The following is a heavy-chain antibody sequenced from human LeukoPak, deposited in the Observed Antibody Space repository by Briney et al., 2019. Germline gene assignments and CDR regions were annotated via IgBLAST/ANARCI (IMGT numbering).Heavy chain of an antibody. J-gene: IGHJ4*02. CDR3: AGRGYYYGSGSYRY. Sequence: SETLSLTCALYGRSFSGYYWSWIRHPPGKGLEWNGEINQSVSTNYNPSPKRGATISVDKSKNQFSRNLSSVTAANPPVYYCAGRGYYYGSGSYRYWGQGTLVTVSS. CDR2: INQSVST. D-gene: IGHD3-10*01. V-gene: IGHV4-34*01. CDR1: GRSFSGYY.